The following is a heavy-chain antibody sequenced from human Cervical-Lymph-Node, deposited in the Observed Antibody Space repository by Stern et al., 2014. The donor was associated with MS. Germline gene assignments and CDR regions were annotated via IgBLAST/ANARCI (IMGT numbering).Heavy chain of an antibody. V-gene: IGHV4-59*01. CDR3: ARDPNY. CDR2: IYFSGRT. CDR1: GGSLRNYY. J-gene: IGHJ4*02. Sequence: QVQLVESGPGLVKPSETLSLTCTVSGGSLRNYYWTWIRQPPGKGLEWIGYIYFSGRTNYNPSLKSRVTMSVDTSKNQFSLKLSSVTAADTAVYYCARDPNYWGQGTLVTVSS.